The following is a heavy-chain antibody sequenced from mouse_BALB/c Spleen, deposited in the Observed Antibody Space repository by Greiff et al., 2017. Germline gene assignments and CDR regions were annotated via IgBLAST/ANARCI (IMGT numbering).Heavy chain of an antibody. J-gene: IGHJ2*01. Sequence: QVQLKESGAELVRPGTSVKISCKASGYAFTNYWLGWVKQRPGHGLEWIGDIYPGSGNTYYNEKFKGKATLTADKSSSTAYMQLSSLTSEDSAVYFCARGHFDFDYWGQGTTLTVSS. CDR2: IYPGSGNT. CDR1: GYAFTNYW. CDR3: ARGHFDFDY. V-gene: IGHV1-63*01.